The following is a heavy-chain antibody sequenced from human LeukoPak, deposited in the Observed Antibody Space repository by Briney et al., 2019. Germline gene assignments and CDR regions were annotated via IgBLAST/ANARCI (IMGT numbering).Heavy chain of an antibody. CDR2: IGGDGIA. CDR3: AKDRANWAIDD. Sequence: GESLRLSCVASGFTFTDHPMNWVRLAPGKGLEWISYIGGDGIAFYADSVKGRFTASKDDARKSMYLQMNSLRVEDTAVYYCAKDRANWAIDDWGQGTQVTVSS. D-gene: IGHD3-16*01. V-gene: IGHV3-69-1*01. CDR1: GFTFTDHP. J-gene: IGHJ4*02.